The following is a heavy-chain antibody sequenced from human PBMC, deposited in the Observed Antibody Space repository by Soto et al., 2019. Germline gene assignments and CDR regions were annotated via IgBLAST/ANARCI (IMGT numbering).Heavy chain of an antibody. J-gene: IGHJ4*02. V-gene: IGHV1-69*06. D-gene: IGHD3-22*01. CDR2: IIPIFGTA. CDR1: GGTFSSYA. Sequence: ASVKVSCKASGGTFSSYAISWVRQAPGQGLEWMGGIIPIFGTANYAQKFQGRVTITAAKSTSRAYMELSSLRSEDTAVYSCERGLSNSDSSGYPFDYCRQGTLVTVSS. CDR3: ERGLSNSDSSGYPFDY.